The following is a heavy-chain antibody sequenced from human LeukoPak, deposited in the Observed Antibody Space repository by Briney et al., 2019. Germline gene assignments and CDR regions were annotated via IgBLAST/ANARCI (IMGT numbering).Heavy chain of an antibody. CDR2: YSSSCSTI. J-gene: IGHJ6*04. CDR1: GFTFSSYE. V-gene: IGHV3-48*03. D-gene: IGHD3-10*02. CDR3: AELGITMIGGV. Sequence: GGSLRLSCAASGFTFSSYEMNWVRQAPGKGLEWVSYYSSSCSTIYYADSVKGRFTIPRHNHKNSLYLQMNSLRAEDTAVYYCAELGITMIGGVWGKGTTVTISS.